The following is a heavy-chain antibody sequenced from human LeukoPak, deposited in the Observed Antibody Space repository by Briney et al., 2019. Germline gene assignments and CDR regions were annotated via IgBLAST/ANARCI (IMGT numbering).Heavy chain of an antibody. J-gene: IGHJ4*02. Sequence: SETLSLTCTVSGGSISSGDYYWSWIRQPPGKGLEWIGYIYYSGSTYYNPSLKSRVTISVDTSKNQFSLKLSSVTAADTAVYYCARLDYGDYVAYYWGQGTLVTVSS. V-gene: IGHV4-30-4*08. D-gene: IGHD4-17*01. CDR3: ARLDYGDYVAYY. CDR2: IYYSGST. CDR1: GGSISSGDYY.